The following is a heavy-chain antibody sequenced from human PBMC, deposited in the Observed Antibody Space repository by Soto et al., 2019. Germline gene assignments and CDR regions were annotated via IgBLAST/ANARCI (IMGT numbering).Heavy chain of an antibody. V-gene: IGHV3-23*01. CDR1: GFVFGRNS. CDR2: ISAGGDLS. D-gene: IGHD5-12*01. Sequence: ELQLLESGGDLIHPGGSLRLSCAASGFVFGRNSMTWVRQTPGKGLEWVAGISAGGDLSWHADFVKGRFTISRDNSKNMVNLQMNNLRVDDTAVYFCSKWEGYGDYWGRGALVTVSA. J-gene: IGHJ4*02. CDR3: SKWEGYGDY.